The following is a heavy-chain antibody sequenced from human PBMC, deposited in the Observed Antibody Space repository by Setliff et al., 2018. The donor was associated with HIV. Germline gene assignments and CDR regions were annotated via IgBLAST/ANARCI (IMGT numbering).Heavy chain of an antibody. Sequence: EASVKVSCKASGYIFSTYGISWVRQAPGQGLEWMGWISASNGNTHYAQKVQGRVTLTTDTSTNTAYMELRSLRSDDAAVYYCAKTTPQPHCYYYVDVWGKGTTVTVSS. CDR1: GYIFSTYG. J-gene: IGHJ6*03. CDR2: ISASNGNT. D-gene: IGHD4-17*01. V-gene: IGHV1-18*01. CDR3: AKTTPQPHCYYYVDV.